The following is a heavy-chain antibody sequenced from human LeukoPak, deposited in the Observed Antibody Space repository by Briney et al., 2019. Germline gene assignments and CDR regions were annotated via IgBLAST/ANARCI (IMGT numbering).Heavy chain of an antibody. D-gene: IGHD6-13*01. CDR2: ISAYNGNT. CDR3: ARDRERYSSGWYYGY. Sequence: ASVQVSCKASGYIFTGYGISWVRQAPGQGLEWMRWISAYNGNTNYAQKLQGRVTMTTDTSTSTAYMELRSLRSDDTAVYYCARDRERYSSGWYYGYWGQGTLVTVSS. J-gene: IGHJ4*02. V-gene: IGHV1-18*01. CDR1: GYIFTGYG.